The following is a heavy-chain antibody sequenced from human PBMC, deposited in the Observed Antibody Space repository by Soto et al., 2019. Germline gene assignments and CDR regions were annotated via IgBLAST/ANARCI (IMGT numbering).Heavy chain of an antibody. J-gene: IGHJ5*02. D-gene: IGHD3-16*01. V-gene: IGHV3-53*05. Sequence: PGGSLRLSCAVSGFTVSNNYMSWVRQAPGKGLEGVSVIYSGGYTAYGDSVKGRFTISRDNSKNTLYLQMNSLRSDDTAIYYCARMATFGSLNWFDPWGQGTLVTVSS. CDR1: GFTVSNNY. CDR2: IYSGGYT. CDR3: ARMATFGSLNWFDP.